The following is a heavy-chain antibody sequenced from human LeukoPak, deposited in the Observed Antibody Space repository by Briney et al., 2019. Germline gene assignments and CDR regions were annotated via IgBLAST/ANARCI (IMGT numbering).Heavy chain of an antibody. J-gene: IGHJ4*02. CDR1: GGSISSSSYY. CDR2: IYYSGST. Sequence: PSETLSLTCTVSGGSISSSSYYWGWIRQPPGKGLEWIGSIYYSGSTYYNPSLKSRVTISVDTSKNQFSLKLSSVTAADTAVYYCARDSEWHYYDSSGYPSPFDYWGQGTLVTVSS. D-gene: IGHD3-22*01. V-gene: IGHV4-39*07. CDR3: ARDSEWHYYDSSGYPSPFDY.